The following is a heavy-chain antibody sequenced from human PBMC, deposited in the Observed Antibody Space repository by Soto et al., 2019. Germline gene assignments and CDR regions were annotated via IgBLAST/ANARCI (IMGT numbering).Heavy chain of an antibody. CDR3: ARLGGQYYYGMDV. V-gene: IGHV5-51*01. CDR2: IYPGDSDT. J-gene: IGHJ6*02. Sequence: VQSLRISCKGSGYSCASFWIGCVLQMPGKGLEWLGLIYPGDSDTRYSPSFQGQVTISADKSISTAYLQCSSLKASDTAMYYCARLGGQYYYGMDVWGQGPTGAVSS. CDR1: GYSCASFW.